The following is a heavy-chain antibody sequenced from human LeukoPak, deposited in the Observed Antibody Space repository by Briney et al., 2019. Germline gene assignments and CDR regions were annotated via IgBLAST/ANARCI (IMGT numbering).Heavy chain of an antibody. CDR1: GGSISSYY. CDR3: ARVGDDYSNYGVWGAFDI. CDR2: IYYSGST. V-gene: IGHV4-59*01. D-gene: IGHD4-11*01. Sequence: SETLSLTCTVSGGSISSYYWSWIRQPPGKGLEWIGYIYYSGSTNYNPSLKSRVTISVDTSKNQFSLKLSSVTAADTAVYYCARVGDDYSNYGVWGAFDIWGQGTMVTVSS. J-gene: IGHJ3*02.